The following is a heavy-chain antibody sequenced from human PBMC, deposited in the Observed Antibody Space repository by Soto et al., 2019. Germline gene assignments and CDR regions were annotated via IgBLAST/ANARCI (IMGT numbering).Heavy chain of an antibody. Sequence: EVQLVESGGGLVQRGGSLRLTCAASGFTFSSHWIHWVRQAPGKGLVWVSRIYTDGSRTNYADSVKDRFTIARDNGKNTLDLEMTRLRVEETGIYCCARGVRGASALDIWGQGTMVTFSS. CDR2: IYTDGSRT. CDR3: ARGVRGASALDI. D-gene: IGHD3-16*01. J-gene: IGHJ3*02. CDR1: GFTFSSHW. V-gene: IGHV3-74*01.